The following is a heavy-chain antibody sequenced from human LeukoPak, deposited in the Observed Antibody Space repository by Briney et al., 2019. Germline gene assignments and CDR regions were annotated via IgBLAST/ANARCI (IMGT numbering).Heavy chain of an antibody. D-gene: IGHD3-10*01. J-gene: IGHJ4*02. CDR2: VYHTGST. Sequence: SETLSLTCAVSGYSISRGYYWALIQQPPGKGLEWIGTVYHTGSTYYNPSLGSRVTISVDTSKNEFSLNLKSVTAADTAVYYCARAGWIITSGIDYWGQGALVTVSS. V-gene: IGHV4-38-2*01. CDR3: ARAGWIITSGIDY. CDR1: GYSISRGYY.